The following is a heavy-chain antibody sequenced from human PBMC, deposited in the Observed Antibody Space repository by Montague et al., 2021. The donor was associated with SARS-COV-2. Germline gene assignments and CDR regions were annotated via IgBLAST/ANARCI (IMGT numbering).Heavy chain of an antibody. V-gene: IGHV4-39*01. CDR2: IYYSGST. D-gene: IGHD4-23*01. CDR3: ARLVETYYYYYGMDV. Sequence: SETLSLTCTVSGGSISSSSYYWGWIRQPPGKGLEWIGSIYYSGSTYYSPSLKSRVTISVDTSKNQFSLKLSSVTAADTAVYYCARLVETYYYYYGMDVWGQGTTVTVSS. CDR1: GGSISSSSYY. J-gene: IGHJ6*02.